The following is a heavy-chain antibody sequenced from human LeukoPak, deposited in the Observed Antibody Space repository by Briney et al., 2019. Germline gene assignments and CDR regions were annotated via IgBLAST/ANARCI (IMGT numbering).Heavy chain of an antibody. CDR2: ISSNGDST. CDR1: GFTFNRYI. CDR3: ARVDRIVGATTLFYNFDY. V-gene: IGHV3-64*01. Sequence: GGSLRLSCAASGFTFNRYILHGVRQAPGKGLEYVSVISSNGDSTYYAKSVKDRFTISRDNSKNTLYLQMGSLRSEDTAVYYCARVDRIVGATTLFYNFDYWGQGTLVTVSS. D-gene: IGHD1-26*01. J-gene: IGHJ4*02.